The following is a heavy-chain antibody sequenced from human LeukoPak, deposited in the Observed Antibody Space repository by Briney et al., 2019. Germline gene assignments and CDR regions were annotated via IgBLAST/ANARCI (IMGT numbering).Heavy chain of an antibody. CDR3: ARDDYGSGSYFPLRY. CDR2: MYHTGST. Sequence: SETLSLTCTVSGYSMSSGYYWGWIRQPPERGLEWIGSMYHTGSTYYNPSLKSRVTISVDTSKNQFYLKLSSVTAADTAVYYCARDDYGSGSYFPLRYWGQGTLVTVSS. CDR1: GYSMSSGYY. D-gene: IGHD3-10*01. J-gene: IGHJ4*02. V-gene: IGHV4-38-2*02.